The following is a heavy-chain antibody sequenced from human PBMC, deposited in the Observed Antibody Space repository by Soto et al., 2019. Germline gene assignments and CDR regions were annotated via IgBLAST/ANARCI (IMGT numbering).Heavy chain of an antibody. J-gene: IGHJ3*02. CDR1: GGSFSGYY. Sequence: SETLSLTCAVYGGSFSGYYWSWIRQPPGKGLEWIGEINHSGSTNYNPSLKSRVTISVDTSKNQFSLKLSSVTAADTAVYYCARGLGITMIVVANDACDIWGQGTMGTVS. V-gene: IGHV4-34*01. CDR2: INHSGST. CDR3: ARGLGITMIVVANDACDI. D-gene: IGHD3-22*01.